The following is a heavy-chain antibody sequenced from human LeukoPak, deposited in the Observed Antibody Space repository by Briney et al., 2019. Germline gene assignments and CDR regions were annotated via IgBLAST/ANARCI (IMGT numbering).Heavy chain of an antibody. CDR2: IKPRFSGT. V-gene: IGHV1-2*02. J-gene: IGHJ3*02. D-gene: IGHD3-16*01. CDR3: ARQFGPTDAFDI. Sequence: SVKVSCKASGITIAGYDVRWVRQAPAQGLEWMGRIKPRFSGTNHAEKFQGRVTMTRDTSMTTAYMELSSLTSDDTAVYYCARQFGPTDAFDIWGQGTMVTVSS. CDR1: GITIAGYD.